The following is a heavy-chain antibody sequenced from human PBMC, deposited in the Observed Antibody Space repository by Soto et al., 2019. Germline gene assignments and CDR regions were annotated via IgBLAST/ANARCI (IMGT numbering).Heavy chain of an antibody. CDR3: ARVRRSVYDFNFDY. D-gene: IGHD3-16*01. CDR2: IYYSGST. J-gene: IGHJ4*02. CDR1: GGSVSSGSYY. Sequence: SETLSLTCTVSGGSVSSGSYYWSWIRQPPGKGLEWIGYIYYSGSTNYNPSLESRVTISVDTSKNQFSLKLSSVTAADTAVYYCARVRRSVYDFNFDYWGQGTLVTVSS. V-gene: IGHV4-61*01.